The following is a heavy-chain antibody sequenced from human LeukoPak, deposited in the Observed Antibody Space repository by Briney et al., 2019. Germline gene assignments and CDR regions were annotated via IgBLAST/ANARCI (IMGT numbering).Heavy chain of an antibody. J-gene: IGHJ4*02. CDR3: AKDGGLWVSAHWGDS. D-gene: IGHD7-27*01. Sequence: GGSLRLSCAASGLTFSSHPMSWVRQAPGKGLEWVSAISGSGSRTYYADSVKGRFTISRDNSKNTLYLQMNSLRAEDTAVYYCAKDGGLWVSAHWGDSWGRGTLVTVSS. CDR1: GLTFSSHP. CDR2: ISGSGSRT. V-gene: IGHV3-23*01.